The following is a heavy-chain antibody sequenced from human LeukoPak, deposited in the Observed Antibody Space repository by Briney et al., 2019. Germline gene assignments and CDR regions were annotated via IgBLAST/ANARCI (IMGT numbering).Heavy chain of an antibody. V-gene: IGHV1-8*01. CDR2: MNPNSGNT. CDR1: GYTFTSYD. CDR3: ALLYYYDSSGYYYGGWFDP. Sequence: ASVKVSCKASGYTFTSYDINWVRQATGQGLEWMGWMNPNSGNTGYAQKFQGRVTMTRNISISTAYMELSSLRSEDTAVYYCALLYYYDSSGYYYGGWFDPWGQGTLVTVSS. D-gene: IGHD3-22*01. J-gene: IGHJ5*02.